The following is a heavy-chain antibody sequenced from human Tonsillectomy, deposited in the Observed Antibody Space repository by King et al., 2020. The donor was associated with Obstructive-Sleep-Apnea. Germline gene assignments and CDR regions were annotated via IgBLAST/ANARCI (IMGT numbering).Heavy chain of an antibody. CDR3: ARHRGVEDYGGYGDYFDY. J-gene: IGHJ4*02. Sequence: QLQESGPGLVKPSETLSLTCTVSGGSINNYYWSWIRQPPGKGLEWVWYMYYSGNTNFNPSLKSRGTISADTSKTQISLRLGPLTAADTAVYYCARHRGVEDYGGYGDYFDYWGQGTLVTVSS. D-gene: IGHD5-12*01. CDR1: GGSINNYY. CDR2: MYYSGNT. V-gene: IGHV4-59*08.